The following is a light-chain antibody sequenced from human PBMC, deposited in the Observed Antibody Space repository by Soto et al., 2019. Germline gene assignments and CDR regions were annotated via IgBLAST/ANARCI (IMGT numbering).Light chain of an antibody. CDR3: QQYEYSRT. Sequence: DIQMTQSPSTLSASVGDTVTITCRASQSVSDSLAWYQVKPGEAPKLLIFDVSNLETGVPSRFSGSGSGTEFSLTIRGLLPDDFATYYCQQYEYSRTFGQGTKVDIK. CDR2: DVS. CDR1: QSVSDS. V-gene: IGKV1-5*01. J-gene: IGKJ1*01.